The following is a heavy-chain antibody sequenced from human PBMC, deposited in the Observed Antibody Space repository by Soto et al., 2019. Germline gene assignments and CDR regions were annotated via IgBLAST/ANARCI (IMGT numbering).Heavy chain of an antibody. CDR1: GGTFVRHV. J-gene: IGHJ4*02. CDR2: INPLSGIP. V-gene: IGHV1-69*09. CDR3: ATPDCAATWCYPSHNLDH. Sequence: QVQLVQSGAEVKKPESSVKVSCKTSGGTFVRHVISWVRQAPGQGPEWMGKINPLSGIPNYAQKFQDRVTFTADTDSSTAYMELSSLRSDDTAVYYCATPDCAATWCYPSHNLDHWGQGTLVTVSS. D-gene: IGHD2-8*02.